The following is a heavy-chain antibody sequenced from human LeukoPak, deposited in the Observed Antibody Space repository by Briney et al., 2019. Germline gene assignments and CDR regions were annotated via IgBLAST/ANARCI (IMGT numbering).Heavy chain of an antibody. CDR1: GFTFSNYW. Sequence: GGSLRLSCAASGFTFSNYWMSWVRQAPGKGREWVANIRQDGNEKYYVGSVRGRLTISRDNAKNSLYLQMNSLRAEDTAVYYCARHYDILTGTFPYYWGQGTLVTVSS. CDR2: IRQDGNEK. CDR3: ARHYDILTGTFPYY. V-gene: IGHV3-7*03. D-gene: IGHD3-9*01. J-gene: IGHJ4*02.